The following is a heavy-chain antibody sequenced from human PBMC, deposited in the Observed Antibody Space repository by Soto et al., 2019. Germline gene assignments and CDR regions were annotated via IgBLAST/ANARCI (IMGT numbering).Heavy chain of an antibody. CDR1: GSTFSSYW. V-gene: IGHV3-7*03. CDR3: ARFGYSYGMDV. CDR2: IKQDGSTK. Sequence: GGSLRLSCAASGSTFSSYWMSWVRQSPGRGLEWVANIKQDGSTKYYVDSVRGRFTISRDNARNSLYLQMNSLRPEDTAVYFCARFGYSYGMDVWGQGTTVTVSS. J-gene: IGHJ6*02. D-gene: IGHD3-16*01.